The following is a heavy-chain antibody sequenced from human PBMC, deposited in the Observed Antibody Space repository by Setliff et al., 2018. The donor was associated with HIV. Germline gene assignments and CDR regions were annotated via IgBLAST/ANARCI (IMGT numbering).Heavy chain of an antibody. V-gene: IGHV3-23*01. J-gene: IGHJ4*02. D-gene: IGHD5-18*01. Sequence: GSLRLSCAASGFTFSNYAMGWVRQGPGKGLEWVSTIGAAAYPTHYAESVKGRLTISRDDTKNTVSLQMTNLEPGDTAMYYCAKGGYGGAYYVAGYWGQGTKVTVSS. CDR3: AKGGYGGAYYVAGY. CDR2: IGAAAYPT. CDR1: GFTFSNYA.